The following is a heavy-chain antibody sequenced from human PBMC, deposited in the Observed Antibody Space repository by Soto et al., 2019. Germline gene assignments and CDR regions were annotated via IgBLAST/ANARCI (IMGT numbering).Heavy chain of an antibody. CDR2: ISYDGSNI. CDR1: GFTFSNYG. J-gene: IGHJ4*02. Sequence: QVQLVESGGGVVQPGRSLRLSCAASGFTFSNYGLHWVAQAPGKGLEWGAVISYDGSNIEYADSVKGRFTISRDNSKNTMYLQNDRLGAQETAVYYCEKEREEWLVCVLPDGYWGQGTLVTVSS. V-gene: IGHV3-30*18. D-gene: IGHD3-3*01. CDR3: EKEREEWLVCVLPDGY.